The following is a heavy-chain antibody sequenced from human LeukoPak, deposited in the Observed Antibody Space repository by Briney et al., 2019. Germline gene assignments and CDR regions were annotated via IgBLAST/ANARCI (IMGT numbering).Heavy chain of an antibody. Sequence: LRLSCAASGFTFSSFATSWVRQAPGKGLEWIGYIYHSGSTYYNPSLKSRVTISVDRSKNQFSLKLSSVTAADTAVYYCARAVAAAGTGDNWFDPWGQGTLVTVSS. J-gene: IGHJ5*02. CDR3: ARAVAAAGTGDNWFDP. CDR2: IYHSGST. V-gene: IGHV4-30-2*01. CDR1: GFTFSSFA. D-gene: IGHD6-13*01.